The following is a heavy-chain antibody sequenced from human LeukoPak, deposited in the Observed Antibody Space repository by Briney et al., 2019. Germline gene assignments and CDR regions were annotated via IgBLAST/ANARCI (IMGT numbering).Heavy chain of an antibody. CDR1: GYTFTSYD. CDR3: ARGGPYCSSTSCHNWFDP. J-gene: IGHJ5*02. Sequence: ASVKVSCKASGYTFTSYDINWVRQATGQGLEWMGWMNPNSGNTGYAQKFQGRVTMTRNTSISTAYMELSSLRSEDTAVYYCARGGPYCSSTSCHNWFDPWGQGTLVTVSS. D-gene: IGHD2-2*01. V-gene: IGHV1-8*01. CDR2: MNPNSGNT.